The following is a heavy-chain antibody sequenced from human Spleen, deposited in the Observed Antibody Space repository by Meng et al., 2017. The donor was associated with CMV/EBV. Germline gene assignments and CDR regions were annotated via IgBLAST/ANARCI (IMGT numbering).Heavy chain of an antibody. J-gene: IGHJ6*02. Sequence: GESLKISCAASGFTFSSYSMNWVRQAPGKGLEWVSSISSNRNYIYYADSVKGRFTISRDNAKNSLYLQMNSLRAEDTAVYYCARDRTGDCSSTSCYNFYYYYGMDVWGQGTTVTVSS. CDR3: ARDRTGDCSSTSCYNFYYYYGMDV. CDR1: GFTFSSYS. V-gene: IGHV3-21*01. D-gene: IGHD2-2*02. CDR2: ISSNRNYI.